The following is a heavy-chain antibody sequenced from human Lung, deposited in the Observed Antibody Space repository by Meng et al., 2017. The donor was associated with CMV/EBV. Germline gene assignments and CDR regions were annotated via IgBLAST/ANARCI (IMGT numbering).Heavy chain of an antibody. CDR1: EFTFSSYR. CDR3: ARDIRGSDYYYGMDV. D-gene: IGHD3-10*01. J-gene: IGHJ6*02. CDR2: ISSTSAYI. Sequence: GESLKISCAAFEFTFSSYRMNWVRQAPGKGLEWVSFISSTSAYIDYADSVKGRFTISRDNARNSLFLQMNSLRAEDTAVYYCARDIRGSDYYYGMDVWGQGTTVTVPS. V-gene: IGHV3-21*01.